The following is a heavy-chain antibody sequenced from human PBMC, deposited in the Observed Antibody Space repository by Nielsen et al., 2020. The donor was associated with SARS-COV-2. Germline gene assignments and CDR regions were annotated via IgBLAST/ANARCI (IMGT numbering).Heavy chain of an antibody. CDR3: ARDWDDFWSGSKPFDY. V-gene: IGHV3-7*01. CDR1: GFTFGDYT. Sequence: GESLKISCTASGFTFGDYTMSWVRQAPGKGLEWVANIKQDGSEKYYVDSVKGRFTISRDNAKNSLYLQMNSLRAEDTAVYYCARDWDDFWSGSKPFDYWGQGTLVTVSS. J-gene: IGHJ4*02. CDR2: IKQDGSEK. D-gene: IGHD3-3*01.